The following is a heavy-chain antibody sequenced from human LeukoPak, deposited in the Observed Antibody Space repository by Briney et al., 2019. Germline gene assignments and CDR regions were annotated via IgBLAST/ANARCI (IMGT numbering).Heavy chain of an antibody. CDR1: GFTFSSYA. V-gene: IGHV3-30-3*01. CDR3: ARDLPDYGDQYYYYGMDV. D-gene: IGHD4-17*01. CDR2: ISYDGSNK. J-gene: IGHJ6*02. Sequence: PGGSLRLSCAASGFTFSSYAMPWVRQAPGKGLEWVAVISYDGSNKYYADSVKGRFTISRDNSKNTLYLQMNSLRAEDTAVYYCARDLPDYGDQYYYYGMDVWGQGTTVTVSS.